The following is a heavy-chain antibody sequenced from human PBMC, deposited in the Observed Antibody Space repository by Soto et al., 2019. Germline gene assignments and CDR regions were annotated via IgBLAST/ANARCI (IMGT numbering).Heavy chain of an antibody. D-gene: IGHD1-7*01. V-gene: IGHV3-30*19. CDR3: AREENSRGTTCYDMDV. CDR2: IFSDGISK. J-gene: IGHJ6*02. CDR1: GFIFSNYA. Sequence: QVQLEESGGGMVQPGTSRRLSCAASGFIFSNYAMHWVRQAPGKGLEWVALIFSDGISKYYADSVKGRFTVSRDNSKNAMYLQMNSLRGEDTAVYYCAREENSRGTTCYDMDVWGQGTTVTVSS.